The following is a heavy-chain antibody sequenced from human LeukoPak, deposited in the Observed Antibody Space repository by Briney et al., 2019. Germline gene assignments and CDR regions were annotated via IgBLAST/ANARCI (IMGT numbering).Heavy chain of an antibody. D-gene: IGHD6-13*01. V-gene: IGHV3-13*01. Sequence: PGGSLRLSCAASGFTFSSYDMHWVRQATGKGLEWVSAIGTAGDTYYPGSVKGRFTISRENAKNSLYLQMNSPRAGDTAVYYCARGIAAAGTSAFDIWGQGTMVTVSS. CDR1: GFTFSSYD. CDR2: IGTAGDT. J-gene: IGHJ3*02. CDR3: ARGIAAAGTSAFDI.